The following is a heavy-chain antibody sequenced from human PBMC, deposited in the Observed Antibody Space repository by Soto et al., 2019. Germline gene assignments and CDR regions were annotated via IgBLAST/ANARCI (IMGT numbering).Heavy chain of an antibody. V-gene: IGHV1-69*13. J-gene: IGHJ4*02. Sequence: SVKVSCKASGGTFSSYAISWVRQAPGQGLEWMGGIIPIFGTANYAQKFQGRVTITADESTSTAYMELSSLRSEDTAVYYCERAPGGLLEWLSGYPYWRQGTLVTVSP. CDR3: ERAPGGLLEWLSGYPY. CDR1: GGTFSSYA. D-gene: IGHD3-3*01. CDR2: IIPIFGTA.